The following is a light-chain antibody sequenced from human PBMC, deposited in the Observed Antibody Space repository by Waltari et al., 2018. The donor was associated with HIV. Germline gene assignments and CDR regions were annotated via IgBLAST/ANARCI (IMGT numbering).Light chain of an antibody. CDR3: CSGVGTYTLSVI. V-gene: IGLV2-11*01. CDR2: DVP. Sequence: SALTQPRPVDGSRGQAATIPCTGTTSDVEAHPYVSWSRQHPGKPPHIMVYDVPKRPSGVPDRFSGSKSGNTASLTISRVQAEDEADYYCCSGVGTYTLSVIFGGGTRLIVL. CDR1: TSDVEAHPY. J-gene: IGLJ2*01.